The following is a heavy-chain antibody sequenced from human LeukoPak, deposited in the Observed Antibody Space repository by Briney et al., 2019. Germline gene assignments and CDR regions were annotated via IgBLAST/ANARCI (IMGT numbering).Heavy chain of an antibody. J-gene: IGHJ5*01. V-gene: IGHV4-59*12. CDR3: ARETLTPSRWFDP. CDR1: GGSISSYY. D-gene: IGHD4-17*01. Sequence: SETLSLTCTVSGGSISSYYWSWVRQPPGKGLEWIGYTYYSGSTYYNPSLKSRVTISVDTSKNQFSLKLSSVTAADTAVYFCARETLTPSRWFDPWGQGTLVTVSS. CDR2: TYYSGST.